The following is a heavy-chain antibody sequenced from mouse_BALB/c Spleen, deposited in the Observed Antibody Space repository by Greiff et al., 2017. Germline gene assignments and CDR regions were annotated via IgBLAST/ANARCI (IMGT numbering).Heavy chain of an antibody. CDR1: GFTFSSFG. CDR2: ISSGSSTI. V-gene: IGHV5-17*02. Sequence: EVHLVESGGGLVQPGGSRKLSCAASGFTFSSFGMHWVRQAPEKGLEWVAYISSGSSTIYYADTVKGRFTISRDNPKNTLFLQMTSLRSEDTAMYYCARSGITTVVALYYFDYWGQGTTLTVSS. J-gene: IGHJ2*01. CDR3: ARSGITTVVALYYFDY. D-gene: IGHD1-1*01.